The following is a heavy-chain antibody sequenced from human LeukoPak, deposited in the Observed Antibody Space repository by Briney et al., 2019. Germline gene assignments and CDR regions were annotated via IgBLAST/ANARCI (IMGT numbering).Heavy chain of an antibody. J-gene: IGHJ4*02. CDR1: GFTFSDHY. V-gene: IGHV3-72*01. D-gene: IGHD2-21*01. CDR3: AREHASGPQGGECDY. CDR2: TRNKANSYTT. Sequence: PGGSLRPSCAASGFTFSDHYMDWVRQAPGKGLEWVGRTRNKANSYTTEYAASVKGRFTISRDDSKNSLYLQMNSLKTEDTAVYYCAREHASGPQGGECDYWGQGTLVTVSS.